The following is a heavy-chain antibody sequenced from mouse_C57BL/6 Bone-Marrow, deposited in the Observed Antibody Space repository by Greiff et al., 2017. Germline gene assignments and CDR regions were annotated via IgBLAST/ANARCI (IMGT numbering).Heavy chain of an antibody. CDR3: ARERDYGSSHWYFDV. J-gene: IGHJ1*03. CDR1: GYTFTSYG. CDR2: IYPRSGNT. Sequence: VMLVESGAELARPGASVKLSCKASGYTFTSYGISWVKQRTGQGLEWIGEIYPRSGNTYYNEKFKGKATLTADKSSSTAYMELRSLTSEDSAVYFCARERDYGSSHWYFDVWGTGTTVTVSS. V-gene: IGHV1-81*01. D-gene: IGHD1-1*01.